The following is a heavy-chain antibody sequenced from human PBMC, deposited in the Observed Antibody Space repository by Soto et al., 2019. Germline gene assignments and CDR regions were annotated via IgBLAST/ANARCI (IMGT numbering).Heavy chain of an antibody. J-gene: IGHJ5*02. CDR3: ARGSTYYGIVT. CDR2: IYYIGTT. D-gene: IGHD3-10*01. Sequence: QVQLQESGPRLVKPSQTLSLTCTVSGDSIGSGDYYWTWIRHPPGKGLEWIGYIYYIGTTFYNPSLESRVNISVDTSKNQFSLRVTSVTAADTAVYYCARGSTYYGIVTWGQGTLLTVSS. V-gene: IGHV4-30-4*01. CDR1: GDSIGSGDYY.